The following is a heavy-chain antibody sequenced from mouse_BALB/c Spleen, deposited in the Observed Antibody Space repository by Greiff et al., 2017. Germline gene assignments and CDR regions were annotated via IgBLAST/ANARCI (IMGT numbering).Heavy chain of an antibody. Sequence: EVQGVESGGGLVKPGGSLKLSCAASGFTFSSYAMSWVRQSPEKRLEWVAEISSGGSYTYYPDTVTGRFTISRDNAKNTLYLEMSSLRSEDTAMYYCARDGGNHLDYWGQGTTLTVSS. J-gene: IGHJ2*01. D-gene: IGHD1-1*02. CDR3: ARDGGNHLDY. CDR1: GFTFSSYA. V-gene: IGHV5-9-4*01. CDR2: ISSGGSYT.